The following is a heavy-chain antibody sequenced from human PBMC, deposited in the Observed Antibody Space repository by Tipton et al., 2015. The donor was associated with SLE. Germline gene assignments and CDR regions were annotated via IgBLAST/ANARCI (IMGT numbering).Heavy chain of an antibody. CDR2: IYTSGST. J-gene: IGHJ5*02. CDR3: ARLHGYSYGLNWFDP. Sequence: TLSLTCTVSSGPIISDYWTWIRQSAGKGLEWIGRIYTSGSTNYNPSLKSRVTMSVDTSKNQFSLRLTSVIAADTAVYYCARLHGYSYGLNWFDPWGQGTLISVSS. V-gene: IGHV4-4*07. D-gene: IGHD5-18*01. CDR1: SGPIISDY.